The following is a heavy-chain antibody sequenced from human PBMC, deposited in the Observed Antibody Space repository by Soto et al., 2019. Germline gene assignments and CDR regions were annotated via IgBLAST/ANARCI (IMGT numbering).Heavy chain of an antibody. CDR1: GGSISIYY. CDR3: ASLYCSGDSCYWDY. Sequence: SETLSLTCTVSGGSISIYYWSWIRQPPGKGLEWIGNIYYSGSNNYNPSLKSRVTISVDTSRHQFSLKLTSVTAADTAVYYCASLYCSGDSCYWDYWGQGTLVTVSS. J-gene: IGHJ4*02. D-gene: IGHD2-15*01. V-gene: IGHV4-59*01. CDR2: IYYSGSN.